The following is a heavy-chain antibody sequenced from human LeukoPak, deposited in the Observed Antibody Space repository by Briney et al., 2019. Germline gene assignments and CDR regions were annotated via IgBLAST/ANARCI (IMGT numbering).Heavy chain of an antibody. CDR1: GFTFGSYA. J-gene: IGHJ4*02. V-gene: IGHV3-30-3*01. CDR3: AKDIGSYGYFDY. Sequence: PGGSLRLSCAASGFTFGSYAMHWVRQAPGKGLEWVAVISYDGSNKYYADSVKGRFTISRDNAKNSLYLQMNSLRAEDTALYYCAKDIGSYGYFDYWGQGTLVTVSS. D-gene: IGHD5-18*01. CDR2: ISYDGSNK.